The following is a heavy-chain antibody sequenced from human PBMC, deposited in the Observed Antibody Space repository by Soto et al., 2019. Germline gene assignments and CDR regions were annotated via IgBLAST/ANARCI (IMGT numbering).Heavy chain of an antibody. V-gene: IGHV3-30*03. CDR1: GSTFSTYA. Sequence: QVQLVESGGGVVQPGRSLRLSCVDSGSTFSTYAMHWVRQAPGKGLEWVAVITYDGSAQFYADSVKGRFTISRDNSKDTLYLQIVRLIAEDKAMYYCATEPARWSPLYSFDNWGQGTPVTVSS. J-gene: IGHJ4*02. CDR2: ITYDGSAQ. CDR3: ATEPARWSPLYSFDN. D-gene: IGHD6-13*01.